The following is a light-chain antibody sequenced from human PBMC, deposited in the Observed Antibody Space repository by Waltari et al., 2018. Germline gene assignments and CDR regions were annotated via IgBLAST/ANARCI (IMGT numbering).Light chain of an antibody. CDR2: SDN. CDR1: SSTIDTNT. Sequence: QSVLTQPPSASGTPGQRVAISCSGSSSTIDTNTVNWYQQLPGTAPKLLIYSDNQRPSGVPDRFAGSKSGTSASLAISGLQSEDEADYYCGAWDDSLNGYVFGTGTKVTVL. V-gene: IGLV1-44*01. CDR3: GAWDDSLNGYV. J-gene: IGLJ1*01.